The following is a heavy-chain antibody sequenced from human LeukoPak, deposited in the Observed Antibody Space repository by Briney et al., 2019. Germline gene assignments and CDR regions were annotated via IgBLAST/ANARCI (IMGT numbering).Heavy chain of an antibody. Sequence: PSETLPLTCTVSGGSISSGGYYWSWIRQHPGKGLEWIGYIYYSGSTYYNPSLKSRVTISVDTSKNQFSLKLSSVTAADTAVYYCARDSIAVAEGIDYWGQGTLVTVSS. V-gene: IGHV4-31*03. D-gene: IGHD6-19*01. J-gene: IGHJ4*02. CDR3: ARDSIAVAEGIDY. CDR1: GGSISSGGYY. CDR2: IYYSGST.